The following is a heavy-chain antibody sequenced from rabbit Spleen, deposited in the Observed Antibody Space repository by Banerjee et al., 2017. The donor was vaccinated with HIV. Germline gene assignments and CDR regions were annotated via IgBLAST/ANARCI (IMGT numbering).Heavy chain of an antibody. CDR1: GFSFSNSYW. Sequence: QEQLEESGGDLVKPEGSLTLTCTVSGFSFSNSYWICWVRQPPGKRPEWIGCIRGANSGDIWYANWATGRFTISKTAPTTVTLQMTSLIVADTATYFCARDVQGGSDWPFNLWGPGTLVTVS. V-gene: IGHV1S45*01. D-gene: IGHD8-1*01. CDR3: ARDVQGGSDWPFNL. J-gene: IGHJ4*01. CDR2: IRGANSGDI.